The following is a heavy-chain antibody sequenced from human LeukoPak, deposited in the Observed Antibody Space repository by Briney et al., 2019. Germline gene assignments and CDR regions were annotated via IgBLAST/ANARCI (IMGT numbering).Heavy chain of an antibody. V-gene: IGHV3-9*01. CDR1: GFTFDDYA. J-gene: IGHJ4*02. D-gene: IGHD6-19*01. Sequence: GGSLRLSCAASGFTFDDYAMHWVRQAPGKGLEWVSGISWNSGSIGYADSVKGRFTISRDNAKNSLYLQRNSLRAEDTALYYCAKSSWLGPFDYWGQGTLVTVSS. CDR3: AKSSWLGPFDY. CDR2: ISWNSGSI.